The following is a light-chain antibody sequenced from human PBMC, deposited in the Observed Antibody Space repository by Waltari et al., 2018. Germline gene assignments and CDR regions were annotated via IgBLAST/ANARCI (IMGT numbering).Light chain of an antibody. CDR1: QSVLYSSNNKNH. Sequence: DIVMTQSPDSLAVSLGERATINCKSSQSVLYSSNNKNHLAWSQQKPGQPPKLLIYWASTRESGVPDRFSGSGSGTDFTLTISSLQAEDVAVYYCQQYYSTPLTFGGGTKVEIK. J-gene: IGKJ4*01. V-gene: IGKV4-1*01. CDR3: QQYYSTPLT. CDR2: WAS.